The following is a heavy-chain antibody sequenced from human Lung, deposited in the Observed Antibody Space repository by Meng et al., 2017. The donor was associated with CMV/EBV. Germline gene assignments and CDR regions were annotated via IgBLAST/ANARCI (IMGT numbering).Heavy chain of an antibody. CDR2: FDPEDGET. Sequence: ASVKVSXKVSGYTLTELSRHWVRQAPGKGLEWMGGFDPEDGETIYAQHFQGRVTMTEDTSTDTAYMELSSLTSEDTAVYYCATGHYDSRGYYSRTLSYWGKGTXVTVSS. J-gene: IGHJ4*02. CDR1: GYTLTELS. D-gene: IGHD3-22*01. V-gene: IGHV1-24*01. CDR3: ATGHYDSRGYYSRTLSY.